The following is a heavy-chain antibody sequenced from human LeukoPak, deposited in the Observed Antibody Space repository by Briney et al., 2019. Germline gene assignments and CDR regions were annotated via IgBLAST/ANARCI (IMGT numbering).Heavy chain of an antibody. D-gene: IGHD2-15*01. Sequence: GGSLRLSCTASGFTFSDFAMSWVRQVPGKRLKWVSAISHNPGRTYYADSVKGRCTISRDNSKNTLYLQMSSLRVEDTAIYFCANDRIRTVTLGGSVMDFWGQGTVVSVSS. V-gene: IGHV3-23*01. J-gene: IGHJ4*02. CDR2: ISHNPGRT. CDR1: GFTFSDFA. CDR3: ANDRIRTVTLGGSVMDF.